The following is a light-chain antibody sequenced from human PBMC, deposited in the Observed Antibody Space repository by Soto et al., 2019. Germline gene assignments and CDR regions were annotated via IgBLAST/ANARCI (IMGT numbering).Light chain of an antibody. CDR2: GAS. CDR1: QSVSSSY. V-gene: IGKV3-20*01. Sequence: EIVLRQSPGTLSLSPGERATLSFRASQSVSSSYLAWYQQKPGQAPTLLIYGASSRATGIPDKFSGSGSGTDFTLTISRLEPEDFAVYYCQQYGSSLPLTFGGGTKVEIK. CDR3: QQYGSSLPLT. J-gene: IGKJ4*01.